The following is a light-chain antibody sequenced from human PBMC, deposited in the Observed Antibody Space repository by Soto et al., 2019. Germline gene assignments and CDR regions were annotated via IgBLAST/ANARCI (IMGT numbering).Light chain of an antibody. J-gene: IGKJ4*01. CDR1: QSIRSW. V-gene: IGKV1-5*01. CDR3: QQYDDYPLT. Sequence: DIQMTQSPSSLSASVGDRVTITCRASQSIRSWLAWYQQKPGKAPKFLIYDASNLESGVPSRFSGSGSGTEFTLTISNLQPDDFATYYCQQYDDYPLTFGGGTKVDIK. CDR2: DAS.